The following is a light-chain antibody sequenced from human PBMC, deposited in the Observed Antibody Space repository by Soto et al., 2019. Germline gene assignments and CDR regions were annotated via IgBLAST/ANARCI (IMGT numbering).Light chain of an antibody. V-gene: IGKV1-33*01. CDR2: DAS. Sequence: DIQMTQSPSSLSASVGDRVTITCQASQDISNYLNWYQQKPGKAPKLLIYDASNLKTGVPSRFSGSGSGTDFTFTVSSLQPEDIATYYCQQYDNLPPGFGGGPKVEIK. J-gene: IGKJ4*01. CDR1: QDISNY. CDR3: QQYDNLPPG.